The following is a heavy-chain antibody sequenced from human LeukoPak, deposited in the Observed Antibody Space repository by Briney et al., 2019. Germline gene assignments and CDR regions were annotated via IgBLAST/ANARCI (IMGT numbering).Heavy chain of an antibody. D-gene: IGHD1-26*01. CDR2: IYYSGST. Sequence: SETLSLTCTVSGGSISSYYWSWIRQPPGKGLEWIGYIYYSGSTNYNPSLKSRVTISVDTSKNQFSLKLSSVTAADTAVYYCARGRWELPHFDYRGQGTLVTVSS. CDR3: ARGRWELPHFDY. CDR1: GGSISSYY. V-gene: IGHV4-59*01. J-gene: IGHJ4*02.